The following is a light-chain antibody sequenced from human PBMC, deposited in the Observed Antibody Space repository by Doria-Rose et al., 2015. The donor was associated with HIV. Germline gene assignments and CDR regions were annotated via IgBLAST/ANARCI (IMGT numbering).Light chain of an antibody. CDR2: WAS. CDR1: QSLLYTSTNY. CDR3: QQYYGTPS. V-gene: IGKV4-1*01. Sequence: DIRVTQSPESLGMSLGERATLNCKSNQSLLYTSTNYLAWYQQKPGQPPKLLIYWASTRQSGVPARFSGSGSGTDFTLTISSLEAEDVAVYYCQQYYGTPSFGPGTTVDIK. J-gene: IGKJ3*01.